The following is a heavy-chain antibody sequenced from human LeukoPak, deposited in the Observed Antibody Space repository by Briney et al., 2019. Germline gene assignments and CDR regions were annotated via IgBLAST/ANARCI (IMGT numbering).Heavy chain of an antibody. J-gene: IGHJ4*02. CDR3: ARLPSGSYPTYFDY. CDR1: GGSFSNYY. CDR2: VYYSGST. V-gene: IGHV4-59*01. Sequence: PSETLSLTCAVYGGSFSNYYWSWIRQPSGKGLEWIGYVYYSGSTNYNPSLRSRVTISIESSKNRFSLNLGSVTAADTAVYYCARLPSGSYPTYFDYWGQGNLVTVSS. D-gene: IGHD1-26*01.